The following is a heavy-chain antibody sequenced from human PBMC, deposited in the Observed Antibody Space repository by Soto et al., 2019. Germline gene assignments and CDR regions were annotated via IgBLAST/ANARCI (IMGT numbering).Heavy chain of an antibody. V-gene: IGHV3-33*08. CDR2: IWYDGSNK. J-gene: IGHJ6*02. Sequence: GGSLGLSCAASGFTFNSYGMHWVRQDPGKGLEWVAVIWYDGSNKYYADSVKGRFTISRDNSKNTLYLQMNSLRAEDTAVYYCARGGYYGSGSYSTRYGMDVWGQGTTVTVSS. CDR3: ARGGYYGSGSYSTRYGMDV. D-gene: IGHD3-10*01. CDR1: GFTFNSYG.